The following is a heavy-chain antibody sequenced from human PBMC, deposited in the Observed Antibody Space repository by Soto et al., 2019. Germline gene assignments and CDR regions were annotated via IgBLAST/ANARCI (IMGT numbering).Heavy chain of an antibody. J-gene: IGHJ5*02. CDR1: GGSISSGDYY. Sequence: SETLSLTCTVSGGSISSGDYYWSWIRQVPGKGLEWIGYIYYSGSTNYNPSLKSRVTISVDKSKNQFSLKLSSVTAADTAVYYCASLYYYGSGSFGWFDPWGQGTLVTVSS. V-gene: IGHV4-30-4*08. CDR3: ASLYYYGSGSFGWFDP. D-gene: IGHD3-10*01. CDR2: IYYSGST.